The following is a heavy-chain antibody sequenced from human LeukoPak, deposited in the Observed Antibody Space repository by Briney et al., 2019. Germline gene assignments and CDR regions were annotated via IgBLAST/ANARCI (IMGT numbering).Heavy chain of an antibody. V-gene: IGHV2-5*01. CDR2: IYWNDDK. CDR3: ARIEDYSNYDWFDP. D-gene: IGHD4-11*01. J-gene: IGHJ5*02. Sequence: SGPTLVKPTQTLTLTCTFSGFSLSTSGVGVGWIRQPPGKALEWLALIYWNDDKRYSPSLKSRLTITKDTSKNQVVLTMTNMDPVDTATYYCARIEDYSNYDWFDPWGQGTLVTVSS. CDR1: GFSLSTSGVG.